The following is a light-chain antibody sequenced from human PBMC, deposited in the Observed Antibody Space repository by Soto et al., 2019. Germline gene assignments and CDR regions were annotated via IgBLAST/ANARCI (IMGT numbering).Light chain of an antibody. V-gene: IGKV1-5*01. CDR1: QSINTW. Sequence: DIQMTQSPSTLSASIGDRVTITCRASQSINTWLAWYQQKPGKAPNLLIYDASNLASGVPSRFSGSGSGTEFTLVISSLQPGDFATYYCQQYDTHSYTFGQGTKLEI. CDR3: QQYDTHSYT. CDR2: DAS. J-gene: IGKJ2*01.